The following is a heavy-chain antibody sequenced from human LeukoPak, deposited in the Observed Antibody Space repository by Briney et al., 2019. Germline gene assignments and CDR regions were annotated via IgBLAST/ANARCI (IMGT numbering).Heavy chain of an antibody. D-gene: IGHD2-15*01. V-gene: IGHV3-48*03. CDR3: ARDYGGPHYFDY. CDR1: GFTFSSYE. J-gene: IGHJ4*02. Sequence: PGGSLRLSCAASGFTFSSYEMNWVRQAPGKGLEWVSYISSSGSTIYYADSVKGRFTISRDDAKNSLYLQMDSLRAEDTAVYYCARDYGGPHYFDYWGQGTLVTVSS. CDR2: ISSSGSTI.